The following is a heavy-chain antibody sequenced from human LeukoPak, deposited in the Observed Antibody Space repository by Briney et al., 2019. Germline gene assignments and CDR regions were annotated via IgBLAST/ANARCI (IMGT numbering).Heavy chain of an antibody. CDR3: AKKLGTSGNYFDY. D-gene: IGHD3-10*01. CDR2: ISGSGGST. J-gene: IGHJ4*02. V-gene: IGHV3-23*01. Sequence: GGSLRLSCAASGFTFSNYARRWVRQATGKGLEWVLSISGSGGSTYYVASVKGRFTISRDNSKNTLYLQMNSLRAEDTAVYYCAKKLGTSGNYFDYWGQGTLVTVSS. CDR1: GFTFSNYA.